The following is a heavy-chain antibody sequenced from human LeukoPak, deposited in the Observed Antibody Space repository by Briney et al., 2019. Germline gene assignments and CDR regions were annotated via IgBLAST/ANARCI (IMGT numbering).Heavy chain of an antibody. D-gene: IGHD3-22*01. J-gene: IGHJ4*02. CDR2: IYYSGST. Sequence: SETLSLTCTVSGGSVSSSSYYWGWIRQPPGKGLEWIGSIYYSGSTYYNPSLKSRVTISVDTSKNQFSLNLSSVTAADTAVYYCARLYYDSSGYYQICYFDYWGQGTLVTVSS. CDR3: ARLYYDSSGYYQICYFDY. CDR1: GGSVSSSSYY. V-gene: IGHV4-39*01.